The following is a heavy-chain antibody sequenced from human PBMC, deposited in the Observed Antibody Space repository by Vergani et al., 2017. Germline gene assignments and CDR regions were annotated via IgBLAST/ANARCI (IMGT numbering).Heavy chain of an antibody. V-gene: IGHV1-69*13. CDR1: GGTFSSYA. J-gene: IGHJ5*02. Sequence: QVQLVQSGAEVKKPGSSVKVSCKASGGTFSSYAISWVRQAPGQGLEWMGRLIPIFGTANYAQKFQGRVTITADESTSTAYMELSSLRSEDTAVYYCARDWRVVTAKNCFDPWGQGTLVTVSS. CDR2: LIPIFGTA. D-gene: IGHD2-21*02. CDR3: ARDWRVVTAKNCFDP.